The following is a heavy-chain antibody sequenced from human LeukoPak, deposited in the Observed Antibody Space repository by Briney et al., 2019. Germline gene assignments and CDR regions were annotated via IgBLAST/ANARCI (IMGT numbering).Heavy chain of an antibody. J-gene: IGHJ5*02. CDR1: GSAFPTYG. Sequence: SGQVSCHASGSAFPTYGISWVRQAPGQGREWMGWISAYNGNTNYTQKLQGRVTMTTDPSTSTAYMELRSLRSDDTAVYYCARSSLFNWFDPWGRGTLVTVSS. CDR2: ISAYNGNT. V-gene: IGHV1-18*01. CDR3: ARSSLFNWFDP.